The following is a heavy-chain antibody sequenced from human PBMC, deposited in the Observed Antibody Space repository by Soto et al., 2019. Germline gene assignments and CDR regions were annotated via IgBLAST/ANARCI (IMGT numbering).Heavy chain of an antibody. Sequence: ASVKVSCKASGYTFTGYYMHWVRQAPGQGLEWMGWINPNSGGTNYAQKFQGWVTMTRDTSISTAYMELSRLRSDDTAVYYCARSTRAGGDPQFDYWGQGTLVTVSS. CDR3: ARSTRAGGDPQFDY. V-gene: IGHV1-2*04. D-gene: IGHD2-21*01. J-gene: IGHJ4*02. CDR1: GYTFTGYY. CDR2: INPNSGGT.